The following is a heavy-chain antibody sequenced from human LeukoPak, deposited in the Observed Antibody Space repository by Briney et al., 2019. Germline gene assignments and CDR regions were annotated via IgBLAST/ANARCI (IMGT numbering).Heavy chain of an antibody. V-gene: IGHV3-23*01. D-gene: IGHD6-19*01. CDR1: GFTFSSYA. J-gene: IGHJ4*02. CDR3: ARDRLLHSSGIDY. Sequence: GGSLRLSCAASGFTFSSYAMSWVRQAPGKGLEWVSAISGSGGSTYYADSVKGRFTISRDNSKNTLYLQMNSLRAEDTAVYYCARDRLLHSSGIDYWGQGTLVTVSS. CDR2: ISGSGGST.